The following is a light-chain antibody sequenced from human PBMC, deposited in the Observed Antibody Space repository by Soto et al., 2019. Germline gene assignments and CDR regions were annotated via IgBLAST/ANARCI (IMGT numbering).Light chain of an antibody. CDR3: QQRISWPQT. V-gene: IGKV3-11*01. CDR2: DSS. J-gene: IGKJ1*01. Sequence: EIVLTQSPATLSLSPGERAALSCRASQSVIRYLAWYQQKPGQAPRLLIYDSSNRATGIPARFSGSGSGTDFPLTISSLEPEDFAVYYCQQRISWPQTFGQGTKVEIK. CDR1: QSVIRY.